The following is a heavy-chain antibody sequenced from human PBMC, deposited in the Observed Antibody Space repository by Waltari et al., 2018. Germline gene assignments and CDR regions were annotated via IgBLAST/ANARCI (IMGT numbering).Heavy chain of an antibody. CDR1: GPTFRSYW. Sequence: EVQLVGSGGGLVQPGGSLRLSCAASGPTFRSYWMSWVRQAPVKGLEWVAGIKEDGSETYYVDSVKGRFTISRDNAKNSLYLHMNSLRAEDTAVYYCASHGPWTFNYWGQGTLVTVSS. CDR2: IKEDGSET. D-gene: IGHD1-1*01. V-gene: IGHV3-7*02. CDR3: ASHGPWTFNY. J-gene: IGHJ4*02.